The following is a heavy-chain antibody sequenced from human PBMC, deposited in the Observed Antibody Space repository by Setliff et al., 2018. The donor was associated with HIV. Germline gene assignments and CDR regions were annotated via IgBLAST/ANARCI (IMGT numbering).Heavy chain of an antibody. V-gene: IGHV1-2*06. CDR2: INPNSGGT. Sequence: ASVKVSCKASGYTFTGYYMHWVRQAPGQGLEWMGRINPNSGGTNYAQKFQGRVTMTRDTSKNHLSLKLRSVTAADTAVYYCARESLNLGELSSNPDASDIWGQGTMVTVSS. D-gene: IGHD3-16*02. CDR3: ARESLNLGELSSNPDASDI. J-gene: IGHJ3*02. CDR1: GYTFTGYY.